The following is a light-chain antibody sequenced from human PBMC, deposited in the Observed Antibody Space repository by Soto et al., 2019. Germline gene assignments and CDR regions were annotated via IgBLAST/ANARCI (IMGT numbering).Light chain of an antibody. CDR2: AAS. CDR1: QSVSSY. CDR3: QQSYRAVT. Sequence: DIHMTQAPSCLSASLGDRIGMTGRGIQSVSSYLNWYQQKPWKAPRLLIYAASHLQTGVPSRFRGTGSATHFTLTISSLQPEDFATYYCQQSYRAVTFGQGTRLEIK. V-gene: IGKV1-39*01. J-gene: IGKJ5*01.